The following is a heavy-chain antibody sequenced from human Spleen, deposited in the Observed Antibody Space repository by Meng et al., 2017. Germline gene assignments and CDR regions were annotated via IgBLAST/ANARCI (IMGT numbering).Heavy chain of an antibody. CDR1: GGSFSGYY. CDR3: ASVELSTVTRLDY. J-gene: IGHJ4*02. CDR2: INHRGST. V-gene: IGHV4-34*01. Sequence: QVQLQQWGAGLLKPPETLSLTCAVYGGSFSGYYWTWIRQPPGKGLEWIGEINHRGSTVYNPSLKSRVTISIDTSKNQFFLKLTSVTAADTAVYYCASVELSTVTRLDYWGQGTLVTVSS. D-gene: IGHD4-17*01.